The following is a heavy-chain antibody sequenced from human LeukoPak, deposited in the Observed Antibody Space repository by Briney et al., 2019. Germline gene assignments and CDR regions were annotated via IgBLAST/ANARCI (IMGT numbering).Heavy chain of an antibody. Sequence: GGSLRLSCAASGFTFSSFEMNWVRPAPGKGLEWVSYISSSGSTIYYADSVKGRFTISRDNAKNSLYLQMNSLRAEDTAVYYCAELGITMIGGVWGKGTTVTISS. D-gene: IGHD3-10*02. V-gene: IGHV3-48*03. CDR3: AELGITMIGGV. J-gene: IGHJ6*04. CDR2: ISSSGSTI. CDR1: GFTFSSFE.